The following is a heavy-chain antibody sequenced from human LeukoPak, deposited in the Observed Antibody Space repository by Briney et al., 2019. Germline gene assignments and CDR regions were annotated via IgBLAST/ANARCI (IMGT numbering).Heavy chain of an antibody. CDR1: GFTFSSYS. Sequence: GGSLRLSCAASGFTFSSYSMNWVRQSPGKGLEWVAVISYDGSNKYYADSVKGRFTIFRDNSKNTLYLQMNSLRAEDTAVYYCARDRWRYSYGYLHDYWGQGTLVTVSS. CDR3: ARDRWRYSYGYLHDY. D-gene: IGHD5-18*01. V-gene: IGHV3-30*03. J-gene: IGHJ4*02. CDR2: ISYDGSNK.